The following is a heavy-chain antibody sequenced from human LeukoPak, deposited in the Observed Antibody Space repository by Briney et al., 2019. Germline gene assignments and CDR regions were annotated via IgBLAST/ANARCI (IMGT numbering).Heavy chain of an antibody. CDR3: ARRGHDFWTDY. CDR2: IYHSGST. V-gene: IGHV4-38-2*01. Sequence: PSETLSLTCAVSGYSISSGYYWGWIRQPPGKGLEWIGSIYHSGSTYYNPSLKSRVTISVDTSKNQFSLKLSSVTAADTAVYYCARRGHDFWTDYWGQGTLVTVSS. D-gene: IGHD3-3*01. J-gene: IGHJ4*02. CDR1: GYSISSGYY.